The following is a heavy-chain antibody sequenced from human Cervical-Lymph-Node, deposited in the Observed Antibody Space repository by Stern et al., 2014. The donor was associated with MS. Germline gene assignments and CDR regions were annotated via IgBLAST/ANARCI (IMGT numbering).Heavy chain of an antibody. CDR3: ARVPLVVLVPTRGDAFDI. CDR1: GGTFSSYT. V-gene: IGHV1-69*09. D-gene: IGHD2-21*01. J-gene: IGHJ3*02. Sequence: QVQLVQSGAEVRKPGSSVRVSCKTSGGTFSSYTISWVRQVPGQGLEWMGRIIPMYDIANYAQKFQGRVTITADKYTSTAYMELSSLRSEDTAVYYCARVPLVVLVPTRGDAFDIWGQGTMVTVSS. CDR2: IIPMYDIA.